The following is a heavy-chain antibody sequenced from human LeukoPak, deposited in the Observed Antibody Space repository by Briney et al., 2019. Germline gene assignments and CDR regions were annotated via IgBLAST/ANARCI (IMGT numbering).Heavy chain of an antibody. J-gene: IGHJ5*02. CDR2: INPNNGGT. D-gene: IGHD3-10*01. V-gene: IGHV1-2*06. Sequence: ASVKVSCKASGYTFTGYYIHWVRQAPGQGLEWMGRINPNNGGTNYAQKFQGRVTMTRDTSTSTVYMELSSLRSEDTAVYYCARGEDYYGSGSYYYHWGQGTLVTVSS. CDR1: GYTFTGYY. CDR3: ARGEDYYGSGSYYYH.